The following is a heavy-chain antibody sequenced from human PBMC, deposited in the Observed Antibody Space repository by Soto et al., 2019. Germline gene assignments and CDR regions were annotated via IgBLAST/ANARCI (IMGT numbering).Heavy chain of an antibody. CDR1: GFSLTTSGVG. Sequence: QITLKESGPTLVKPSQTLTLTCTFSGFSLTTSGVGVGWIRQPPGKALEWLALIYWDDDKRYSPSLKSRLTLTKDPPKNPRVPKNTNKDPVDTGKYYLTTTVGPRPNGLWGQGTLVTVSS. J-gene: IGHJ4*02. V-gene: IGHV2-5*02. D-gene: IGHD2-8*01. CDR3: TTTVGPRPNGL. CDR2: IYWDDDK.